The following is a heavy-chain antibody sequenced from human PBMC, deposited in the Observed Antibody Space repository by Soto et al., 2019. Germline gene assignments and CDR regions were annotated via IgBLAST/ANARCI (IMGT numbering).Heavy chain of an antibody. CDR2: ISSSSKYI. CDR1: GFTFSSYA. J-gene: IGHJ4*02. V-gene: IGHV3-21*01. CDR3: ARDPDAEYSGNYHTPRSLDS. Sequence: GGSLRLSCIGSGFTFSSYAVNWVRQAPGKGLEWVSSISSSSKYIYYTDSVKGRFTISRDNAKNSLYLQMNGLRAEDTALYYCARDPDAEYSGNYHTPRSLDSWGQGTQVTVSS. D-gene: IGHD1-26*01.